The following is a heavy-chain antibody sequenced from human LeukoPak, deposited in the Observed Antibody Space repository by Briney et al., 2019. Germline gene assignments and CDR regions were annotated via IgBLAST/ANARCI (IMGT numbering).Heavy chain of an antibody. V-gene: IGHV3-7*03. CDR1: GFTFSHYY. Sequence: GGSLRLSCAASGFTFSHYYMSWVRQAPGKGLEWVANIKEDGSDKYYVDSVKGRFTISRDNAKNSLYLQMNSLRAEDTAVYYCARDVRGQYYFDYWGRGTLVTVSS. D-gene: IGHD3-10*02. CDR3: ARDVRGQYYFDY. J-gene: IGHJ4*02. CDR2: IKEDGSDK.